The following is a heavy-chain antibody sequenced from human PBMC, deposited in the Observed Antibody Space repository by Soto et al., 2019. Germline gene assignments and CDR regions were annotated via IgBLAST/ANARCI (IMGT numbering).Heavy chain of an antibody. Sequence: EVQLVESGGGLVQPGRSLRLSCAASGFTFDDYAMHWVGQAPGKGLEWVSGISWNSGSIGYADSVKGRFTISRDNAKNSLYLQMNSLRAEDTALYYCAKGDRFMIAVAGDYWGQGTLVTVSS. J-gene: IGHJ4*02. CDR3: AKGDRFMIAVAGDY. CDR2: ISWNSGSI. CDR1: GFTFDDYA. V-gene: IGHV3-9*01. D-gene: IGHD6-19*01.